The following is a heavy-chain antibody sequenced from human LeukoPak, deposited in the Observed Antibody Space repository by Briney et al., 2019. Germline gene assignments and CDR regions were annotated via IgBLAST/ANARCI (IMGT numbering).Heavy chain of an antibody. V-gene: IGHV3-23*01. CDR1: GFTISRYG. Sequence: GALRLSCXAAGFTISRYGMSWVRQAPGKGLEWVSAISGSADSTYYADSVKGRFTISRDSSKNTLYLQMDSLRAEDTAIYYCAKDSPVCTYWGQGTLVTVSS. J-gene: IGHJ4*02. CDR3: AKDSPVCTY. CDR2: ISGSADST. D-gene: IGHD2-8*01.